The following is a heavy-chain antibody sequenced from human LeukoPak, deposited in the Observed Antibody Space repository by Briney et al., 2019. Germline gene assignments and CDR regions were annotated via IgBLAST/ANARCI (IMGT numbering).Heavy chain of an antibody. J-gene: IGHJ4*02. Sequence: GASVKVSCKASGYTFTSYDINSVRQAPGQGLEWMGIINPSADSTNYAQKFQGRVTMTRDMSTSTVYMDLSSLTSEDTAVYYCARGHPSATGYSSGWYFHYWGQGTLVTVSS. CDR3: ARGHPSATGYSSGWYFHY. D-gene: IGHD6-19*01. V-gene: IGHV1-46*01. CDR1: GYTFTSYD. CDR2: INPSADST.